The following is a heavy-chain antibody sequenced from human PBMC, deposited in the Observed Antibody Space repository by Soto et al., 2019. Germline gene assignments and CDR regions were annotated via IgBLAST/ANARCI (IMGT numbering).Heavy chain of an antibody. CDR2: IIPLFGTT. V-gene: IGHV1-69*06. CDR1: GYTFSGYS. J-gene: IGHJ4*02. D-gene: IGHD5-12*01. CDR3: ARDLGSGYDPGDY. Sequence: ASVKASCKASGYTFSGYSISCVRQAPGQGLEWMGGIIPLFGTTNYAQRFQGRVTITADKSTSTAYMELSSLKSEDTAIYYCARDLGSGYDPGDYWGQGTLVTVS.